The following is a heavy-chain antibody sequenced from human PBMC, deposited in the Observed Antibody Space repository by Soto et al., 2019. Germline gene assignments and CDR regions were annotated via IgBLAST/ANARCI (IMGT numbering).Heavy chain of an antibody. J-gene: IGHJ4*02. CDR1: GFTFSSYS. Sequence: PGGSLRLSCAASGFTFSSYSMNWVRQAPGKGLEWVSSISSSSSYIYYADSVKGRFTISRDNAKNSLYLQMNSPRAEDTAVYYCARFGTFTGYSSSPIDYWGQGTLVTVSS. V-gene: IGHV3-21*01. CDR2: ISSSSSYI. D-gene: IGHD6-13*01. CDR3: ARFGTFTGYSSSPIDY.